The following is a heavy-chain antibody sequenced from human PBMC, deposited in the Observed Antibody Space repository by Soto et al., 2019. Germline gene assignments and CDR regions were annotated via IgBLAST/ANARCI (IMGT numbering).Heavy chain of an antibody. CDR1: GYTFTSFY. Sequence: QVQLVQSGAEVKKPGASVKVSCKASGYTFTSFYIHWVRQAPGQGLEWMGIINPSGGSTKYAQKFQGRVIVTGDTSTSTVYMELSSLKSEDTAVYYCARNLAAGDYGGQGTLVTVSS. J-gene: IGHJ4*02. CDR2: INPSGGST. D-gene: IGHD6-13*01. V-gene: IGHV1-46*01. CDR3: ARNLAAGDY.